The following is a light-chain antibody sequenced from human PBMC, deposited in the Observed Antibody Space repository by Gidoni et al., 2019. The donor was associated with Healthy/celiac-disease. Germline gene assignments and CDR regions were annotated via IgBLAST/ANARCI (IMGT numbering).Light chain of an antibody. CDR2: AAS. J-gene: IGKJ4*01. V-gene: IGKV1-39*01. Sequence: DIQMTQSPSSLSASVGDRVTITCRASQSISSYFNWYQQKPGKAPKILIYAASSLQSRVPSRFSGSGSGTDFTLTISSLQPEDFATYYCQQSYSTPLTFGGGTKVEIK. CDR3: QQSYSTPLT. CDR1: QSISSY.